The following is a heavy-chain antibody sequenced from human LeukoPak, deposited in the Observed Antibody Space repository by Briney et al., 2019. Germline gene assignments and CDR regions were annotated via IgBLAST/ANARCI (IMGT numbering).Heavy chain of an antibody. Sequence: SETLSLTCTVSGGSISSSSYYWGWIRQPPGKGLEWIGEINHSGSTNYNPSLKSRVTISVDTSKNQFSLKLSSVTAADTAVYYCARDRGGRRWLQFGNWFDPWGQGTLVTVSS. CDR3: ARDRGGRRWLQFGNWFDP. D-gene: IGHD5-24*01. V-gene: IGHV4-39*07. J-gene: IGHJ5*02. CDR1: GGSISSSSYY. CDR2: INHSGST.